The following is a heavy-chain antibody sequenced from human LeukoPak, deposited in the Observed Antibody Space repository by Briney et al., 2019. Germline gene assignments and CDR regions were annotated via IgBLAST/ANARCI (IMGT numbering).Heavy chain of an antibody. J-gene: IGHJ4*02. CDR1: GYTFTGYY. CDR3: ARAGYSSSWTTYYFDY. D-gene: IGHD6-13*01. CDR2: INPNSGGT. V-gene: IGHV1-2*02. Sequence: ASVKVSCKASGYTFTGYYMHWVRQAPGQGLEWMGWINPNSGGTNYAQKFQGRVTMTRDTSISTAYMELSRLRSDDTAVYYCARAGYSSSWTTYYFDYWGQGTLVTVSP.